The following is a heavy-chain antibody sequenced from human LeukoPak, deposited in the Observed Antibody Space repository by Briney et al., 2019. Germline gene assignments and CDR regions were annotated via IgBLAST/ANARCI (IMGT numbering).Heavy chain of an antibody. CDR2: IKQDGSEK. D-gene: IGHD1-26*01. V-gene: IGHV3-7*01. CDR3: ARAVVGAIHDAFDI. Sequence: GGSLRLSCAASRFTFSSYGMRWVRQATGKGLEGVANIKQDGSEKYYVDSVKGRFTISRDNAKNSLYLQMNSLRAEDTAVYYCARAVVGAIHDAFDIWGQGTMVTVSS. J-gene: IGHJ3*02. CDR1: RFTFSSYG.